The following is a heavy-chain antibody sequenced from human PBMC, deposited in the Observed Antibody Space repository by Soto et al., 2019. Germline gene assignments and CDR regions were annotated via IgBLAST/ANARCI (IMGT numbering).Heavy chain of an antibody. CDR1: GFSLSTSGVG. V-gene: IGHV2-5*02. D-gene: IGHD3-10*01. J-gene: IGHJ4*02. CDR3: AHSRGATMVPGYYFDY. Sequence: GSGPTLVNPIQTLTLTCTFSGFSLSTSGVGVGWIRQPPGKALECLALIYWDDDKRYSPSLKSRLTITKDTSKNQVVLTMTNMDPVDTATYYCAHSRGATMVPGYYFDYWGQGTLVTVSS. CDR2: IYWDDDK.